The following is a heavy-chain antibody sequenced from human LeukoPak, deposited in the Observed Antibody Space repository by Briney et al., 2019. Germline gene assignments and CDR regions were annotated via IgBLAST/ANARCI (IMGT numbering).Heavy chain of an antibody. Sequence: ASLKVSCKASGYTFSNYGTSWVRQAPGQGLEWMGWISGSSDNTNYAQKVQGRVTMTTDTSTSTAYMELRSLRSDDTAVYYCARGGWTITDYDYWGQGTLVTVSS. D-gene: IGHD1-20*01. CDR1: GYTFSNYG. J-gene: IGHJ4*02. CDR2: ISGSSDNT. CDR3: ARGGWTITDYDY. V-gene: IGHV1-18*04.